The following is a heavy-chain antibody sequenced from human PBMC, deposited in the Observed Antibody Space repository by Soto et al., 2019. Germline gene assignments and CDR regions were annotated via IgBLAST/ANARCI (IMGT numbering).Heavy chain of an antibody. D-gene: IGHD3-10*01. V-gene: IGHV3-23*01. CDR1: GFTFSSNA. J-gene: IGHJ4*02. Sequence: GGSLGLSCAASGFTFSSNAMSWVRQAPGKGLEWVSVITNTGGDTLYADSVKGRFTISRDNSKNTLYLQVNSLRAEDTAIYYCARASGESYPGSRVFDSWGQGTRVTVSS. CDR3: ARASGESYPGSRVFDS. CDR2: ITNTGGDT.